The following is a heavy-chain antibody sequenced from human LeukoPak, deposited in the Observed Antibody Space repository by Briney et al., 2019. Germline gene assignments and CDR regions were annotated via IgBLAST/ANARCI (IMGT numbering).Heavy chain of an antibody. V-gene: IGHV1-69*05. D-gene: IGHD3-16*01. CDR1: GGTFISYA. CDR3: ARNKGSYDDYYYMDV. J-gene: IGHJ6*03. Sequence: SVKVSCKASGGTFISYAISWVRQAPGQGLEWMGRIIPIFGTANYAQKFQGRVTITTDESTSTAYMELSSLRSEDTAVYYCARNKGSYDDYYYMDVWGKGTTVTVSS. CDR2: IIPIFGTA.